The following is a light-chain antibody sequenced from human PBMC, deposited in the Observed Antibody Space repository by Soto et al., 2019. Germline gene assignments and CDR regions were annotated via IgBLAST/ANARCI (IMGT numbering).Light chain of an antibody. CDR2: DVR. Sequence: LTPHTSESGAPGPSITIPCVGTNIDLGTYNSVSWYQQHSDKPPQLIIYDVRHRPSGVSDRFSGSMSGATASLVIYGLQADDEADYYCFSSSTTISRNVIGNGTKVTVL. CDR3: FSSSTTISRNV. CDR1: NIDLGTYNS. V-gene: IGLV2-14*03. J-gene: IGLJ1*01.